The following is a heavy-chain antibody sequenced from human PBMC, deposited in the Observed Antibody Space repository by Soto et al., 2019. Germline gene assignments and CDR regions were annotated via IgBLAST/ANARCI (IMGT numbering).Heavy chain of an antibody. CDR1: GFTFGDYA. Sequence: GGSLRLSCTASGFTFGDYAMSWFRQAPGKGLEWVGFIRSKAYGGTTEYAASVKGRFTISRDDSKSIAYLQMNSLKTEDTAVYYCTSCYLARPDNWFDPWGQGTLVTVSS. V-gene: IGHV3-49*03. CDR3: TSCYLARPDNWFDP. D-gene: IGHD2-2*01. J-gene: IGHJ5*02. CDR2: IRSKAYGGTT.